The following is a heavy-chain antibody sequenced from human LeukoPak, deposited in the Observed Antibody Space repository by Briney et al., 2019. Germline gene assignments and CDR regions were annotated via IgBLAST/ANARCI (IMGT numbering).Heavy chain of an antibody. Sequence: SETLSLTCTVSDGSISGYSWSWIRQPPGKGLEWIGYIYYSGDTNYNPSLKNRVTLSVDTSRNQLSLQLSSVTTADTAVYYCVRGPYGASISKWFDPWGQGTLVTVSS. CDR2: IYYSGDT. D-gene: IGHD4/OR15-4a*01. CDR3: VRGPYGASISKWFDP. CDR1: DGSISGYS. J-gene: IGHJ5*02. V-gene: IGHV4-59*01.